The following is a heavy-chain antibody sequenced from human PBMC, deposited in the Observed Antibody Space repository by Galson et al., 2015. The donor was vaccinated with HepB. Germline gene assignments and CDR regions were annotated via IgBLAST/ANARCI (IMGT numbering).Heavy chain of an antibody. Sequence: SVKVSCKASGYAFTSYGINWVRQVPGQGLEWMGWVSAYNTGTNYPQTVQGRVTVTTDTSTNTAYMELGSLRFDDSAVYYCTTRVHDAFDIWGPGTVVTVSS. CDR2: VSAYNTGT. J-gene: IGHJ3*02. CDR1: GYAFTSYG. CDR3: TTRVHDAFDI. V-gene: IGHV1-18*04.